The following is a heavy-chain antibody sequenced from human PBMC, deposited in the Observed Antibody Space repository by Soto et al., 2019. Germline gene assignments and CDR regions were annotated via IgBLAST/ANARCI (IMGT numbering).Heavy chain of an antibody. CDR2: ISYDGSNK. CDR1: GFTFSSYG. D-gene: IGHD4-17*01. V-gene: IGHV3-30*18. Sequence: PGGSLRLSCAASGFTFSSYGMHWVRQAPGKGLEWVAVISYDGSNKYYADSVKGRFTISRDNSKNTLYLQMNSLRAEDTAVYYCAKDLSDYGAEWWFDPWGQGTLVTVSS. CDR3: AKDLSDYGAEWWFDP. J-gene: IGHJ5*02.